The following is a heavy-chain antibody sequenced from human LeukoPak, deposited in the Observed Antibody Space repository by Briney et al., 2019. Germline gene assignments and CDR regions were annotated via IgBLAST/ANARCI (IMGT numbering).Heavy chain of an antibody. CDR3: ASVWRALGYTIDY. CDR2: ISYDGSNK. Sequence: GGSLRLSCAASGFTFSSYAMHWVRQAPGKGLEWVAVISYDGSNKYYADSVKGRFTISRDNSKNTLYLQMNSLRAEDTAVYYCASVWRALGYTIDYWGQGTQVAVSS. D-gene: IGHD5-18*01. CDR1: GFTFSSYA. V-gene: IGHV3-30*04. J-gene: IGHJ4*02.